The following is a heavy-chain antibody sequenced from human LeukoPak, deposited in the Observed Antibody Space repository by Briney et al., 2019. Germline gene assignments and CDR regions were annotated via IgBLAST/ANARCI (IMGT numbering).Heavy chain of an antibody. Sequence: GGSLRLSCAASGFTFSSYSMNWVRQAPGKGLEWVSYITGSISTIYYADSVKGRFTISRDNAKNSLYLQMNSLRAEDTAVYYCAGTTEGYAGGPGYSYYYYMDVWGKGTTVTISS. J-gene: IGHJ6*03. CDR1: GFTFSSYS. CDR3: AGTTEGYAGGPGYSYYYYMDV. D-gene: IGHD5-12*01. CDR2: ITGSISTI. V-gene: IGHV3-48*04.